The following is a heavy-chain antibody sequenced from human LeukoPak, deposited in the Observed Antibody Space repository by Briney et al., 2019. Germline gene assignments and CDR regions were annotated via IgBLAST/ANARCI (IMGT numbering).Heavy chain of an antibody. Sequence: SETLSLTCTVSGGSISSYYWSWIRQPPGKGLEWIGYIYYSGSTNYNPSLKSRVTISVDASKNQFSLKLSSVTAADTAVYYCARSLSGVTKGSRNWFDPWGQGTLVTVSS. D-gene: IGHD6-13*01. J-gene: IGHJ5*02. CDR2: IYYSGST. V-gene: IGHV4-59*01. CDR3: ARSLSGVTKGSRNWFDP. CDR1: GGSISSYY.